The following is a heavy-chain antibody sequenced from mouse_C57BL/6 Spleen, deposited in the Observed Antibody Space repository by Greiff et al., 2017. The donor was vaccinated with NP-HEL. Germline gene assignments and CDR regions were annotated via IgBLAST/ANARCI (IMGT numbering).Heavy chain of an antibody. J-gene: IGHJ4*01. V-gene: IGHV1-55*01. CDR3: ASGGPTVGEGYAMDY. Sequence: QVQLQQPGAELVKPGASVKMSCKASGYTFTSYWITWVKQRPGQGLEWIGDIYPGSGSTNYNEKFKSKATLTVDTSSSTAYMQLSSLTSEDSAVYYCASGGPTVGEGYAMDYWGQGTSVTVSS. CDR2: IYPGSGST. CDR1: GYTFTSYW. D-gene: IGHD1-1*01.